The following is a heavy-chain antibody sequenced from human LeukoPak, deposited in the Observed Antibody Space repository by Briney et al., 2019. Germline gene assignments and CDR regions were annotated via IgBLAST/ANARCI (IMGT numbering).Heavy chain of an antibody. D-gene: IGHD3-10*01. J-gene: IGHJ4*02. Sequence: SETLSLTCSVSGDSVSSGGYYWCWVRQHPGKGLEWIGYVYHSGISYYNASLERRVTISIDTSKNQFSLNLTSVTAADTAVYYCARVYGSGAPVRDFDYWGQGTLVTVSS. CDR3: ARVYGSGAPVRDFDY. CDR2: VYHSGIS. CDR1: GDSVSSGGYY. V-gene: IGHV4-31*03.